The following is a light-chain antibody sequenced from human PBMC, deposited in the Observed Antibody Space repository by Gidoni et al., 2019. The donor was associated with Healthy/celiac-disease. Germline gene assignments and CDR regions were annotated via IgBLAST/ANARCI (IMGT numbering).Light chain of an antibody. J-gene: IGKJ2*01. V-gene: IGKV2-28*01. CDR2: LGS. CDR3: MQALQTPYT. CDR1: QSLLHSNGYNY. Sequence: DIVMTQSPLSLPVNPGELASISCRSSQSLLHSNGYNYLDWYLQKPGQSPQLLIYLGSNRASGVPDRFSGSGSGTDFTLKISRVEAEDVGVYYCMQALQTPYTFGQGTKLGIK.